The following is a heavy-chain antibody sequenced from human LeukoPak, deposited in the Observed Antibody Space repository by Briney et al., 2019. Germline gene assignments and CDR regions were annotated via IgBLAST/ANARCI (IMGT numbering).Heavy chain of an antibody. Sequence: PGGSLGVSCAVSGFTFSNYAMSWVRQAPGKGLEWVSDISASGGTTYYADSVEGRFTISRDNSKNTLYLQMNSLRAEDTAVYYCAKGDEYAYSINWFSPFYFDYWGQGALVTVSS. CDR2: ISASGGTT. CDR3: AKGDEYAYSINWFSPFYFDY. J-gene: IGHJ4*02. V-gene: IGHV3-23*01. CDR1: GFTFSNYA. D-gene: IGHD6-13*01.